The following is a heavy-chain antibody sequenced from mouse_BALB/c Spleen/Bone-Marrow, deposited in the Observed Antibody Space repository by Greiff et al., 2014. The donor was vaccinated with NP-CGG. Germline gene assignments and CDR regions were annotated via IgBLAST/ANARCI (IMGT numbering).Heavy chain of an antibody. CDR2: INPSTGYT. V-gene: IGHV1-7*01. CDR3: ARRAYGGSYGFAY. Sequence: QVQLQQSGAELAKPGASVKISCKASGYTFTSYWMHWVKQRPGQGLEWIGYINPSTGYTEYNQKFRDKATLTADKSSSTAYMQLSSLTSEDSAVYYCARRAYGGSYGFAYWGQGTLVTVSA. D-gene: IGHD1-1*01. CDR1: GYTFTSYW. J-gene: IGHJ3*01.